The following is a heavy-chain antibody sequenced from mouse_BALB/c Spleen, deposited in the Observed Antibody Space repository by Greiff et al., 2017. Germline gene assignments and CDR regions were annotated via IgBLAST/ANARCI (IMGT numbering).Heavy chain of an antibody. Sequence: VQLQQSGAELVKPGASVKLSCTASGFNIKDTYMHWVQQRPEQGLEWIGRIDPANGNTKYDPKFQGKATITADTSSNTAYLQLSSLTSEDTAVYSGARYQYCGSRYAMDYWGQGTSVTVSS. CDR3: ARYQYCGSRYAMDY. CDR1: GFNIKDTY. V-gene: IGHV14-3*02. J-gene: IGHJ4*01. CDR2: IDPANGNT. D-gene: IGHD1-1*01.